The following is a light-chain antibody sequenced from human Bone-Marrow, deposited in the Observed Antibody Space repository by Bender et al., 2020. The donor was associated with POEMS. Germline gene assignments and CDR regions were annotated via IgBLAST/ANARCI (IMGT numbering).Light chain of an antibody. CDR2: SSH. CDR3: AVWDDSLNGWV. Sequence: QSVLTQPPSASGTPGQRVTISCSGGSSNIGAHAVNWYQHLPGTAPKLLIYSSHRRPSEVPDRFSDFKSGTSASLAISGLRSDDEADYYCAVWDDSLNGWVFGGGTKLTVL. V-gene: IGLV1-44*01. CDR1: SSNIGAHA. J-gene: IGLJ3*02.